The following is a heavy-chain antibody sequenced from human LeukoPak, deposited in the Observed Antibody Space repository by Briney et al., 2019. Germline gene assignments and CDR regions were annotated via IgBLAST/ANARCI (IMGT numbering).Heavy chain of an antibody. CDR2: LNLDGSDK. J-gene: IGHJ4*02. D-gene: IGHD1-1*01. CDR3: AKGKRYPDY. CDR1: GFTFSESW. V-gene: IGHV3-7*03. Sequence: PGGSLRLSCVVSGFTFSESWMSWVRQAPGKGLGWVASLNLDGSDKYYVDSVKGRFTISRDNAKNSLYLQMDSLRVEDTADYYCAKGKRYPDYWGQGTLVTVSS.